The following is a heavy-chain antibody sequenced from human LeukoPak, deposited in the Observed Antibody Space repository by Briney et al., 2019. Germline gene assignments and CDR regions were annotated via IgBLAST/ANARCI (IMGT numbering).Heavy chain of an antibody. CDR1: GFTFRNYA. CDR3: ARDDGGRYSAGWYDAFDI. Sequence: QPGGSLRLSCAASGFTFRNYAMSWVRQAPGKGLEWVANINRDGSEKHYVDPVKGRFTISRDNARNSLFLQMDSLRAEDTALYFCARDDGGRYSAGWYDAFDIWGPGTMVTVSS. D-gene: IGHD6-13*01. CDR2: INRDGSEK. V-gene: IGHV3-7*01. J-gene: IGHJ3*02.